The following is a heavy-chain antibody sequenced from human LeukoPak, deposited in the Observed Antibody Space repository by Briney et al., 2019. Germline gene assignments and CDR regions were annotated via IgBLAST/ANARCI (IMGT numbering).Heavy chain of an antibody. CDR1: GGSFSGYY. Sequence: SETLSLTCAVYGGSFSGYYWSWIRQPPGKGLEWIGEINHSGSTNYNPSLKSRVTISVDTSKNQFSLKLSSVTAADTAVYYCARLGFDTPYYYDSSGYPPDWGQGTLVTVSS. J-gene: IGHJ4*02. CDR2: INHSGST. V-gene: IGHV4-34*01. D-gene: IGHD3-22*01. CDR3: ARLGFDTPYYYDSSGYPPD.